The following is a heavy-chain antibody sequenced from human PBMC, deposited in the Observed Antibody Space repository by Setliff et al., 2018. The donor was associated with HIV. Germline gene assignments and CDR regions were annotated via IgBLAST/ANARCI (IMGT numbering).Heavy chain of an antibody. CDR3: ATQPLQIGGATA. V-gene: IGHV4-34*01. J-gene: IGHJ5*02. CDR2: INHSGST. D-gene: IGHD5-12*01. CDR1: GGSFSCHY. Sequence: PSETLSLTCAFYGGSFSCHYLSWIRQPPGKGPEWIGEINHSGSTNYNPSLKSRVTIAVDKSGNQFFLKMNSLTAADTAVYYCATQPLQIGGATAWGQGTLVAVSS.